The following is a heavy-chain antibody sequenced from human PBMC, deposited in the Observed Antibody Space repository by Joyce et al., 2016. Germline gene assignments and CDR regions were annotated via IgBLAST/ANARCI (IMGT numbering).Heavy chain of an antibody. Sequence: QVHLQESGPGLVRPLETLSLTCTVSGASVNNYYWNWIRQPPGKGLEWIGYIHPSGSDKYNPSLKSRVNMSVDMSKNQFSLRVTSVIAADSAVYYCARWDSSAWCFGDWGQGTLVTVSS. CDR2: IHPSGSD. D-gene: IGHD6-19*01. CDR1: GASVNNYY. CDR3: ARWDSSAWCFGD. V-gene: IGHV4-59*02. J-gene: IGHJ4*02.